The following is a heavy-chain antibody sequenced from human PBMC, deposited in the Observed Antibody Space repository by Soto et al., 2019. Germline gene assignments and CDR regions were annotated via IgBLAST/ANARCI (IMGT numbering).Heavy chain of an antibody. CDR1: GGSFSGYY. Sequence: NPSETLSLTCAVYGGSFSGYYWSWIRQPPGKGLEWIGEINHSGSTNYNPSLKSRVTISVDTSKNQFSLKLSSVTAADTAVYYCARARLGGSYFYYYYGMDVWGQGTTVTVSS. V-gene: IGHV4-34*01. J-gene: IGHJ6*02. D-gene: IGHD1-26*01. CDR2: INHSGST. CDR3: ARARLGGSYFYYYYGMDV.